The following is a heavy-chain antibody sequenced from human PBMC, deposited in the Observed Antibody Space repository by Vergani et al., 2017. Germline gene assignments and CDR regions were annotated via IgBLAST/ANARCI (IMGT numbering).Heavy chain of an antibody. J-gene: IGHJ4*02. V-gene: IGHV4-38-2*01. CDR1: GYSISSGSY. Sequence: QVQLQESGPGLVKPSETLSLTCAVSGYSISSGSYWGWIRQPPGKGLEWIGSIYHSGSTYYNPSLKSRVTISVDTSKNQFSLKLSSVTAADTAVYYCARHFPPYSSSWSYYFDYWGQGRLVTVSS. D-gene: IGHD6-13*01. CDR2: IYHSGST. CDR3: ARHFPPYSSSWSYYFDY.